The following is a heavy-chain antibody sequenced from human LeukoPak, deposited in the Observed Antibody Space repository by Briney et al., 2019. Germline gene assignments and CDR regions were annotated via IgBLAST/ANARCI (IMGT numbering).Heavy chain of an antibody. J-gene: IGHJ4*02. CDR3: ARVRSGRQVSGLDY. CDR2: ISSSSSYI. D-gene: IGHD3-3*01. V-gene: IGHV3-21*01. CDR1: GFTFSSYS. Sequence: PGGSLRLSCAASGFTFSSYSMNWVRQAPGKGLEWVSSISSSSSYIYYADSVKGRFTISRDNAKNSLYLQMNSLRAEDTAVYYCARVRSGRQVSGLDYWGQGTLVTVSS.